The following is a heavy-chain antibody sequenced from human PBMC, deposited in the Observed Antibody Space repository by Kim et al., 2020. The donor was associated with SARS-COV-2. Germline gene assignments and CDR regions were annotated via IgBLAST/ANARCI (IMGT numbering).Heavy chain of an antibody. CDR3: ARGMDYGSGSGWFDP. V-gene: IGHV4-34*13. J-gene: IGHJ5*02. D-gene: IGHD3-10*01. Sequence: PSLKSRVTISVDTSKNQFSLKLSSVTAADTAVYYCARGMDYGSGSGWFDPWGQGTLVTVSS.